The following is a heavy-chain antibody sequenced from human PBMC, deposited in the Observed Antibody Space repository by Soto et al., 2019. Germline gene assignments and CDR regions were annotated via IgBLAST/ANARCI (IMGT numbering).Heavy chain of an antibody. CDR3: ARDGITIFGVVMEPQNSDAFDI. Sequence: GGSLRLSCAASGFTFSSYSMNWVRQAPGKGLEWVSYISSSSSTIYYADSVKGRFTISRDNAKNSLYLQMNSLRAEDTAVYYCARDGITIFGVVMEPQNSDAFDIWGQGTMVTVSS. J-gene: IGHJ3*02. V-gene: IGHV3-48*01. D-gene: IGHD3-3*01. CDR1: GFTFSSYS. CDR2: ISSSSSTI.